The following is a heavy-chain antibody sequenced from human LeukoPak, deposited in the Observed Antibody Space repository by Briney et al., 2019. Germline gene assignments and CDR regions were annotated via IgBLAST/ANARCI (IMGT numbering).Heavy chain of an antibody. J-gene: IGHJ5*02. CDR1: GGSISSSSYY. D-gene: IGHD6-25*01. V-gene: IGHV4-39*02. Sequence: PSETLYLTCTVSGGSISSSSYYWGWIRQPPGKGLEWIGSIYYSGSTHYNPSLKSRITISVDTSKNHFSLKLSSVTAAGTAVYYCAKNETQRGWFDPWGQGTLVTVSS. CDR3: AKNETQRGWFDP. CDR2: IYYSGST.